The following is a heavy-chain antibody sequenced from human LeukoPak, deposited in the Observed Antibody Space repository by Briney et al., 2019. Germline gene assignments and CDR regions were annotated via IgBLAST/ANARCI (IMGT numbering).Heavy chain of an antibody. CDR3: ADGTTPDY. J-gene: IGHJ4*02. CDR2: INQDGSEK. Sequence: PGGPLRLSCAASGFTFSTYWMSWVRQAPGRGLEWVANINQDGSEKYYVDSVKGRFTISRDNAKNSLYLQMNSLRSEDTAVYYCADGTTPDYWGQGTLVTVSS. D-gene: IGHD1-7*01. CDR1: GFTFSTYW. V-gene: IGHV3-7*01.